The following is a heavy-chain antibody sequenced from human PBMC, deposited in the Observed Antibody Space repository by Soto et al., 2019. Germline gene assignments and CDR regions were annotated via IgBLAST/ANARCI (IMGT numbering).Heavy chain of an antibody. Sequence: QVHLVQSGAEVKEPGASVKVSCKASGYTFTSYGISWVRQAPGQGLEWMGYIGAYNDNANYAQKFQGRVTLTTDTSTTTAYLELRSLRSDDTAVYYCARDYFSEYVFDYGGQGTRVTVSS. V-gene: IGHV1-18*01. D-gene: IGHD3-16*01. J-gene: IGHJ4*02. CDR3: ARDYFSEYVFDY. CDR1: GYTFTSYG. CDR2: IGAYNDNA.